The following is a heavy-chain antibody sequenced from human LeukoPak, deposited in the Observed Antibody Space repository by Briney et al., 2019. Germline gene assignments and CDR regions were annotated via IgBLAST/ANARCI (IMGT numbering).Heavy chain of an antibody. J-gene: IGHJ3*02. V-gene: IGHV3-48*01. CDR2: ISSTGGTI. D-gene: IGHD2-15*01. CDR1: GFNFKHAW. CDR3: ARGYSRAAFDI. Sequence: PGGSLRLSCAASGFNFKHAWMNWVRQAPGKGLEWVSFISSTGGTIYYADAVKGRFTVSRDNAKNSLLLQMNSLRAEDTALYYCARGYSRAAFDIWGQGTMVTVSS.